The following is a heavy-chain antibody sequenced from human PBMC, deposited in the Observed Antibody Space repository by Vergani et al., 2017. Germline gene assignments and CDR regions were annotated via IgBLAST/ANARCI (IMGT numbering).Heavy chain of an antibody. CDR1: GFTFSSYG. CDR2: IWYDGSNK. Sequence: QVQLVESGGGVVQPGRSLRLSCAASGFTFSSYGMHWVRQAPGKGLEWVAVIWYDGSNKYYADSVKGRFTISRDNSKNTLYLQMNSLRAEDTAVYYCAKDVISDSISPHGFDYWGQGTLVTVSS. CDR3: AKDVISDSISPHGFDY. D-gene: IGHD3-22*01. J-gene: IGHJ4*02. V-gene: IGHV3-33*06.